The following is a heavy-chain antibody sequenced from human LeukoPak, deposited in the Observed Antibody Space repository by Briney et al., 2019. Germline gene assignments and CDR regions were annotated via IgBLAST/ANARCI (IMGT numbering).Heavy chain of an antibody. CDR1: GFNVSNNY. CDR2: ISGSGGST. V-gene: IGHV3-23*01. J-gene: IGHJ4*02. Sequence: PGGSLRLSCAASGFNVSNNYMSWVRQAPGKGLEWVSAISGSGGSTYYADSVKGRFTISRDNSKNTLYLQMNSLRAEDTAVYYCAKGYCSGGSCYLIDNWGQGTLVTVSS. CDR3: AKGYCSGGSCYLIDN. D-gene: IGHD2-15*01.